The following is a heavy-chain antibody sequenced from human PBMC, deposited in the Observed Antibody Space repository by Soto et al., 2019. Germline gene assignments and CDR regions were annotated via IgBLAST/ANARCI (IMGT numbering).Heavy chain of an antibody. CDR1: GGSFSGYY. CDR2: IHNSGSP. Sequence: PSETLSLTCAVYGGSFSGYYWSWIRQPPGKGLEWIGHIHNSGSPYNNPSLKSRVTISADTSKNQFSLKLTSVTAADTAVYYCAGGSTTKKVDPWGQETLVTVSS. D-gene: IGHD4-17*01. J-gene: IGHJ5*02. V-gene: IGHV4-34*01. CDR3: AGGSTTKKVDP.